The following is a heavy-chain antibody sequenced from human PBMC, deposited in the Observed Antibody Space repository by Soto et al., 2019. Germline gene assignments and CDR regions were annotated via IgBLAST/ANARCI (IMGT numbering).Heavy chain of an antibody. CDR3: ARDRSQLHGMDV. J-gene: IGHJ6*02. V-gene: IGHV3-30-3*01. D-gene: IGHD3-10*01. CDR2: ISYDGSNK. Sequence: GGSLRLSCAASVFTFSSYAMHWVRQAPGKWLEWLAVISYDGSNKXXADSVKGRXTISRYNSKNTXYLQMXSLRAEDTAVYYCARDRSQLHGMDVWRQGTTVTVSS. CDR1: VFTFSSYA.